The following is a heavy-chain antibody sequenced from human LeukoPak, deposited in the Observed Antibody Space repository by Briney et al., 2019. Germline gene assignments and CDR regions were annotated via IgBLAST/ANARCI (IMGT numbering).Heavy chain of an antibody. J-gene: IGHJ4*02. CDR1: GFTFSSYA. D-gene: IGHD2-15*01. CDR3: AKSGLNRFDY. CDR2: ISGSGGGGST. Sequence: GGSLRLSCAASGFTFSSYAMSWVRQAPGKGLEWVSNISGSGGGGSTYYADSVKGRFAISRDNSKNTLYLQMNSLRAEDTAVYYCAKSGLNRFDYWGQGTLVTVSS. V-gene: IGHV3-23*01.